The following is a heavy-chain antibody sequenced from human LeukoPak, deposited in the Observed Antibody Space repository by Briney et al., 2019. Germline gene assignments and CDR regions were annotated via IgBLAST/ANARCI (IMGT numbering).Heavy chain of an antibody. CDR2: IYSDGST. CDR1: GFTVRSNY. CDR3: ARELREHGVFDI. Sequence: GGSLRLSCAASGFTVRSNYMSWVRQAPGKGLEWVSEIYSDGSTYYAASVKGRFSISRDNSKNTVYLQMNSLRAEDTAIYYCARELREHGVFDIWGQGTTVTVSS. D-gene: IGHD1-26*01. J-gene: IGHJ3*02. V-gene: IGHV3-53*01.